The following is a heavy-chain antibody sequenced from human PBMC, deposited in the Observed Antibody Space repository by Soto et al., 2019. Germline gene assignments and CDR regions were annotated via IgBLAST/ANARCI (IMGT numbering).Heavy chain of an antibody. CDR3: ARPYCSGGSCYSPKY. V-gene: IGHV1-3*01. CDR1: GYTFTNYA. CDR2: INAGNGNT. D-gene: IGHD2-15*01. J-gene: IGHJ4*02. Sequence: QVQLVQSGAEVKKPGASVKVSCKASGYTFTNYAMHWVRQAPGQRLEWMGWINAGNGNTKYSQKFQGRVTITRDTSASTAYMELSSLRSEDTAVYYCARPYCSGGSCYSPKYWGQGALVTVSS.